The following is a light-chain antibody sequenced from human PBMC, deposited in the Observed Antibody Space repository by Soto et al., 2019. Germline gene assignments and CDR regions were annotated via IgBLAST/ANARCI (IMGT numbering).Light chain of an antibody. CDR1: QSVGSSY. J-gene: IGKJ1*01. V-gene: IGKV3-20*01. CDR3: QQYYHWPRT. Sequence: VLTQSPGTLSLSPGERATLSCRAGQSVGSSYLAWYQQKLGQAPRLLIYGASTRATGVPDRFTGSGSGTDFILTITSLQSEDFGIYYCQQYYHWPRTFGQGTKVDIK. CDR2: GAS.